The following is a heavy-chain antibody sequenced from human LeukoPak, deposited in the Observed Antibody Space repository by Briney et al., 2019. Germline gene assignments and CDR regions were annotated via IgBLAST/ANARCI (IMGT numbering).Heavy chain of an antibody. CDR2: IYSGGST. J-gene: IGHJ4*02. Sequence: PGGSLRLSCAASGFTVSSNYMSWVRQAPGKGLEWVSVIYSGGSTYYADSVKGRFTISRDNSKNTLYLQMNSLRAEDTAVYYCARNGEDMRYSGSYLRGYFDYWGQGTLVTVSS. D-gene: IGHD1-26*01. CDR1: GFTVSSNY. V-gene: IGHV3-66*01. CDR3: ARNGEDMRYSGSYLRGYFDY.